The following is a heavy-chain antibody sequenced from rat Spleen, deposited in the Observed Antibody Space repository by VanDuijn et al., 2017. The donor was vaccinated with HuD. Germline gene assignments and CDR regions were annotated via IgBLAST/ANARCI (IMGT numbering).Heavy chain of an antibody. J-gene: IGHJ2*01. CDR1: GFTFSNYD. CDR3: ARHPWQFPS. D-gene: IGHD4-3*01. CDR2: ISPGGDNT. Sequence: EVQLVESDGGLVQPGRSLKLSCAASGFTFSNYDMAWVRQAPTKGLEWVASISPGGDNTYYRDSVKGRFTISRDNAKSVLYLQMDSLRSEDTATYYCARHPWQFPSWGQGVMVTVSS. V-gene: IGHV5S23*01.